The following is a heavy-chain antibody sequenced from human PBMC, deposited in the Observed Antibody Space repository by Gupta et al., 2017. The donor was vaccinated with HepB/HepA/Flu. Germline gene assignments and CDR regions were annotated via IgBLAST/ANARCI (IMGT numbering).Heavy chain of an antibody. D-gene: IGHD3-3*01. CDR2: ISYDGSNK. J-gene: IGHJ6*02. V-gene: IGHV3-30-3*01. CDR3: ARDVPRVTIFGVVYRATHRAPHGMDV. CDR1: GFTFSSYA. Sequence: QVQLVESGGGVVQPGRSLRLSCAASGFTFSSYAMHWVRQAPGKGLEWVAVISYDGSNKYYADSVKGRFTISRDNSKNTLYLQMNSLRAEDTAVYYCARDVPRVTIFGVVYRATHRAPHGMDVWGQGTTVTVSS.